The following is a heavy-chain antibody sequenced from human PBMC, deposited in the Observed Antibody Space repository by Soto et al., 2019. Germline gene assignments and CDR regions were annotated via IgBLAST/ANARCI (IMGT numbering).Heavy chain of an antibody. CDR1: GFTFSSYA. CDR2: ISSNGGST. D-gene: IGHD5-12*01. Sequence: VGSLRLSCAASGFTFSSYAMHWVRQAPGKGLEYVSAISSNGGSTYYADSVKGRFTISRDNSKNTLYLQMGSLRAEDMAVYYCARGSGDGYNYHFDYWGQGTLVTVSS. CDR3: ARGSGDGYNYHFDY. V-gene: IGHV3-64*02. J-gene: IGHJ4*02.